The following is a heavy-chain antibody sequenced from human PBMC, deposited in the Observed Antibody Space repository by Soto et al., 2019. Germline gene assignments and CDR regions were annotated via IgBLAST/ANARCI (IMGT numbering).Heavy chain of an antibody. J-gene: IGHJ4*02. CDR2: IYSRGNT. Sequence: QVQLQESGPGRVKPSQTLFLTCTVSGGSINSGLYYWTWIRQYPRKGLEWIGYIYSRGNTYYTPSLKFLVCMAVDSFQNQFSLRVRSVTAADTAVYYAASARLGSYFVLELWCQGTLVTVSS. CDR3: ASARLGSYFVLEL. CDR1: GGSINSGLYY. V-gene: IGHV4-31*01. D-gene: IGHD3-10*01.